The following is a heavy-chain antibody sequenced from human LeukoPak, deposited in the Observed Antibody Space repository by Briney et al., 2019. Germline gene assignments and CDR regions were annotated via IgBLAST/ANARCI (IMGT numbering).Heavy chain of an antibody. D-gene: IGHD5-12*01. CDR2: INSDGSST. CDR3: ARGGYSGYDCIDY. CDR1: GFTFSSYW. V-gene: IGHV3-74*01. Sequence: PGGSLRLSCAASGFTFSSYWIHWVRQAPGKGLVWVSHINSDGSSTTYADSVKGRFTISRDNAKNTLYLQMNSLRAEDTAVYYCARGGYSGYDCIDYWGQGTLVTVSS. J-gene: IGHJ4*02.